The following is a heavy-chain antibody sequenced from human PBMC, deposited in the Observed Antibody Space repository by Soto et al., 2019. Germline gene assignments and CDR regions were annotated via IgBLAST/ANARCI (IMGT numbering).Heavy chain of an antibody. J-gene: IGHJ6*02. CDR1: GGSISSGGYY. CDR3: ARDGGYDTNNYYYYGMDV. CDR2: IYYSGST. V-gene: IGHV4-31*03. D-gene: IGHD5-12*01. Sequence: PSETLSLTCTVSGGSISSGGYYWSWIRQHPGKGLEWIGYIYYSGSTYYNPSLKSRVTISVDTSKNQFSLKLSSVTAADTAVYYCARDGGYDTNNYYYYGMDVWGQGTTVTVSS.